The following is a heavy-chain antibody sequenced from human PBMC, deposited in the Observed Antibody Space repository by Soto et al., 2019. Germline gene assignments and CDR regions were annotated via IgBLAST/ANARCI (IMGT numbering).Heavy chain of an antibody. CDR2: ISYDGSNK. J-gene: IGHJ3*02. Sequence: GRSLSLSCAASGLTFSSYVLHRLRQAPGKGLEWVAVISYDGSNKYYADAVKGRFTISRDNSKHTLYLQMNSLRAEDTAVYYWARDRRPPQLGRIDGAFYIWGQGTMVTVSS. CDR1: GLTFSSYV. CDR3: ARDRRPPQLGRIDGAFYI. D-gene: IGHD6-6*01. V-gene: IGHV3-30-3*01.